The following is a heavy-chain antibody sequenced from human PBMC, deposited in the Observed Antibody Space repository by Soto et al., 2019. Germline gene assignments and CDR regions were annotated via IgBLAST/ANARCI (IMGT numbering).Heavy chain of an antibody. V-gene: IGHV4-30-4*01. CDR2: IYYSGST. D-gene: IGHD3-10*01. CDR3: ARGSHGSGSYSLLSFQSVHFDY. Sequence: PSETLSLTCTVSGGSISSGDYYWSWIRQPPGKGLEWIGYIYYSGSTYYNPSLKSRVTISVDTSKNQFSLKLSSVTAADTAVYYCARGSHGSGSYSLLSFQSVHFDYWGQGTLVTVSS. CDR1: GGSISSGDYY. J-gene: IGHJ4*02.